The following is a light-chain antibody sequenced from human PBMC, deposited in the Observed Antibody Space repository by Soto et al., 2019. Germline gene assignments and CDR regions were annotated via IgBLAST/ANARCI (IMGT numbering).Light chain of an antibody. CDR2: GAS. J-gene: IGKJ2*01. CDR1: QSVSSSY. V-gene: IGKV3-20*01. Sequence: EIVLTQSPGTLSLSPGEIATLSCRASQSVSSSYLAWYQQKPGQSPRLLIYGASSRPTGIPDRFSGSGSGTDVHLTSSRLERADFGVYYCQQYGSSPPYTFGQGTKLQIK. CDR3: QQYGSSPPYT.